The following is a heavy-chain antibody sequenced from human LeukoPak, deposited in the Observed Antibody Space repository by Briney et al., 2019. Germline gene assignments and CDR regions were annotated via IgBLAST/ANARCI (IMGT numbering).Heavy chain of an antibody. D-gene: IGHD6-13*01. CDR2: INHSGST. CDR3: AREAAGGDY. V-gene: IGHV4-34*01. CDR1: GGSFSGYY. J-gene: IGHJ4*02. Sequence: SETLSLTCAVYGGSFSGYYWSWIRQPPGKGLEWMGEINHSGSTNYNPSLKSRVTISVDTSKNQFSLKLSSVTAADTAVYSCAREAAGGDYWGQGTLVTVSS.